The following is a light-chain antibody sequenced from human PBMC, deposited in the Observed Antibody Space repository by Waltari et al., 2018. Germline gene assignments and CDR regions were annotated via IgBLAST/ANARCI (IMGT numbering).Light chain of an antibody. V-gene: IGLV2-14*01. Sequence: QSALTQPASVSGSPGQPITISCTGTSSDGGGYNYVSWYQKHPGKAPKLMIYDVSKRPSGVSNRFSGSKSGNTAALTISGLQAEDEADYYCSSYTSSSTVVFGGGTKLTVL. CDR3: SSYTSSSTVV. CDR2: DVS. CDR1: SSDGGGYNY. J-gene: IGLJ2*01.